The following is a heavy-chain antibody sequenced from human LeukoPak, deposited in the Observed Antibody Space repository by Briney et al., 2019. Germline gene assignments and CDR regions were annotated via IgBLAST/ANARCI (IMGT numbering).Heavy chain of an antibody. J-gene: IGHJ4*02. D-gene: IGHD2-21*02. CDR3: ARRVVTAISDY. V-gene: IGHV1-18*01. CDR2: ISGYNGIT. CDR1: GYTFSNYG. Sequence: GASVKVSCKASGYTFSNYGITWVRQAPGQGLEWMGWISGYNGITNYAQELQGRVTMTTDTSTSTAYMELRSLRSDDTAVYYCARRVVTAISDYWGQGTLVTVSS.